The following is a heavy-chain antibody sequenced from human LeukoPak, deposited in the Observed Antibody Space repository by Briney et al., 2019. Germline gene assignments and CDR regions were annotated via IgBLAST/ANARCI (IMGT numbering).Heavy chain of an antibody. CDR1: GFTFSSYS. J-gene: IGHJ4*02. D-gene: IGHD1-1*01. Sequence: PGGSLRLSCAASGFTFSSYSMNWVRQAPGKGLEWVSSISSSSSYIYYADSVKGRFTISRDNAKNSLYLQMNSLRAEDTAVYYCARHRDGYNFAFGYWGQGTLVTVSS. CDR2: ISSSSSYI. V-gene: IGHV3-21*01. CDR3: ARHRDGYNFAFGY.